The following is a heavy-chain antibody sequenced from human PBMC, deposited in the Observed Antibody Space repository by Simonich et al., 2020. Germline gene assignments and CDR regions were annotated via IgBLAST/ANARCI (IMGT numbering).Heavy chain of an antibody. CDR3: ARNGLVGILKAFDI. CDR1: VYTFTVYY. D-gene: IGHD2-21*01. CDR2: INPNNGGT. J-gene: IGHJ3*02. V-gene: IGHV1-2*02. Sequence: QVQLVQSGAEVKKPGASVKVSCKASVYTFTVYYMHWVRQAPGQGIEWMGWINPNNGGTNYAQKFQGRVTMTRDTSISTAYMELSRLRSDDTAVYYCARNGLVGILKAFDIWGQGTMVTVSS.